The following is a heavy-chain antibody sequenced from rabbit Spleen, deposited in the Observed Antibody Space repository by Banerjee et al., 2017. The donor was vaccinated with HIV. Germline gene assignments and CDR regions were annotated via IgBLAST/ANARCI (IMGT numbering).Heavy chain of an antibody. V-gene: IGHV1S43*01. CDR2: IDSSSGST. D-gene: IGHD5-1*01. CDR1: GFDFSIYYY. CDR3: ARDLVAVIGWNFGL. Sequence: QQQLEESGGGLVKPGGTLTLTCEASGFDFSIYYYICWVRQAPGKGLELIACIDSSSGSTWYASWVNGRFTISRSTSLNTVDLKMTSLTAADTATYFCARDLVAVIGWNFGLWGPGTLVTVS. J-gene: IGHJ4*01.